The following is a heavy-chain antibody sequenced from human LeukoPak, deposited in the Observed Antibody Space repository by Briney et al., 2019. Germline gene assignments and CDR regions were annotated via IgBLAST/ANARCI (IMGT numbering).Heavy chain of an antibody. CDR2: ISGSVGST. V-gene: IGHV3-23*01. D-gene: IGHD2-2*01. CDR1: GFTFSSYA. J-gene: IGHJ3*02. Sequence: GGSLRLSCAASGFTFSSYAMSWVRQAPGKGLEWVSSISGSVGSTYYADSVKGRFTISRDNSKNTLYLQMNSLRADDTAVYYCARRDCSSTSCYAEGYAFDIWGQGTMVTVSS. CDR3: ARRDCSSTSCYAEGYAFDI.